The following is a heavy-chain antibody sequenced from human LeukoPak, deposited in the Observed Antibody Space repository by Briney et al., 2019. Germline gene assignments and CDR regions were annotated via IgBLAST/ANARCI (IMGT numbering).Heavy chain of an antibody. Sequence: ASVKVSCKASGYTFTACYISWVRQAPGQGLEWMGWISGYNRKTNYAQKLQGRVTMTTDTSTSTAYMELRSLRSDDTAVYYCARVRDFYDNSAYLSNFDSWGQGTLVTVS. D-gene: IGHD3-22*01. CDR1: GYTFTACY. J-gene: IGHJ4*02. CDR2: ISGYNRKT. CDR3: ARVRDFYDNSAYLSNFDS. V-gene: IGHV1-18*01.